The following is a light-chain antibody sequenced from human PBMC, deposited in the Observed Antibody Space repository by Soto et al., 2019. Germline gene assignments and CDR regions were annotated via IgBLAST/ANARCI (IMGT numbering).Light chain of an antibody. CDR3: QQYDNWPWT. CDR1: QSVTTR. CDR2: GAS. J-gene: IGKJ1*01. Sequence: IVLTQSPGTLSLSPGERVTLSCRASQSVTTRLAWYQHKPGQAPRLLMSGASSRASGVPVRFSGSGSGTDFTLTISSLQSEDFAVYYCQQYDNWPWTFGQGTKVDIK. V-gene: IGKV3D-15*01.